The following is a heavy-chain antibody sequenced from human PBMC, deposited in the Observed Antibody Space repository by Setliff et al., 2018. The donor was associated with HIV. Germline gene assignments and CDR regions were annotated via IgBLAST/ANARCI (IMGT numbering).Heavy chain of an antibody. J-gene: IGHJ4*02. CDR2: IYTNGST. D-gene: IGHD6-19*01. CDR1: GGSISSYF. CDR3: ASGREAVAGALHFDY. Sequence: PSETLSLTCTVSGGSISSYFWSWIRQPPGKGLEWIGYIYTNGSTNYNPSLKSRVTISGDTSKNQFSLKLNSVTAADTAVYYCASGREAVAGALHFDYWGQGPLVTVSS. V-gene: IGHV4-4*08.